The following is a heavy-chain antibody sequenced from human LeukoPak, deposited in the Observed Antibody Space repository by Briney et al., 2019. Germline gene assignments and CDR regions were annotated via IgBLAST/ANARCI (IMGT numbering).Heavy chain of an antibody. CDR1: GYSFNTYW. CDR2: VYPGDSES. J-gene: IGHJ4*02. Sequence: GESLKISCKGSGYSFNTYWIGWVRQMPGKGLEWMGIVYPGDSESRYSPSFQGQVTISADKSITTAYLQWSSLKASDTAMYYCARRELYCSGGSCYRVLDYWGQGTLVTVSS. CDR3: ARRELYCSGGSCYRVLDY. D-gene: IGHD2-15*01. V-gene: IGHV5-51*01.